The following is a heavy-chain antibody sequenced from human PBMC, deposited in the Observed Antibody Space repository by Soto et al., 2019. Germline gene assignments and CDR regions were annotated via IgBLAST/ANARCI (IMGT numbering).Heavy chain of an antibody. CDR1: GFTFSSYA. V-gene: IGHV3-23*01. J-gene: IGHJ4*02. D-gene: IGHD3-9*01. Sequence: EVQLLESGGGLVQPGGSLRLSCAASGFTFSSYAMSWVRQAPGKGLEWVSAISGSGGSTYYADSVKGRFTISRDNSKNTLHLQMNSLRAEDTAVYYCAKVVKDILTPFDYWGQGTLVTVSS. CDR3: AKVVKDILTPFDY. CDR2: ISGSGGST.